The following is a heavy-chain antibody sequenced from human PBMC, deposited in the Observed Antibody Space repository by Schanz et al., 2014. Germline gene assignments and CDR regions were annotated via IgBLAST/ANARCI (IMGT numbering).Heavy chain of an antibody. CDR2: ISVYNHNK. CDR1: GYIFINSG. D-gene: IGHD3-9*01. J-gene: IGHJ5*02. Sequence: QVHLVQSGAEVKRPGATVKVSCKASGYIFINSGISWVRQAPGQGLEWMGWISVYNHNKEYDQKFQGRVTMTTDTSTSTAYMTLTDLRSDDTAVYYCAKAEYDILTDSYSRLDPWGRGTLVTVSS. CDR3: AKAEYDILTDSYSRLDP. V-gene: IGHV1-18*01.